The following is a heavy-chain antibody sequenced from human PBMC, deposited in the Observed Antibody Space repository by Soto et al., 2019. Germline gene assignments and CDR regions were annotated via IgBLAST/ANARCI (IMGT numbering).Heavy chain of an antibody. V-gene: IGHV1-18*04. D-gene: IGHD3-22*01. CDR3: ARVYNYYDSSGYYS. J-gene: IGHJ5*02. CDR1: GYTFTSYG. CDR2: ISAYNGNT. Sequence: GASVKVSCKASGYTFTSYGISWVRQAPGQGLEWMGWISAYNGNTNYAQKLQGRVTMTTDTSTSTAYMGLRSLRSDDTAVYYCARVYNYYDSSGYYSWGQGTLVTVSS.